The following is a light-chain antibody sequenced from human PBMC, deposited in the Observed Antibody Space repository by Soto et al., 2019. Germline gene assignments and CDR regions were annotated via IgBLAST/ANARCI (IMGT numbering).Light chain of an antibody. Sequence: EIVMTQSPATLSVSPGDRATLSCRASQSVSSIAWYQQKPGQPPRLLIYHTSNRATGIPARFSGSGSGTDFTLTISSLEPEDFAVYYCHQRQSWPRTFGQGTKVDIK. CDR2: HTS. V-gene: IGKV3-11*01. CDR1: QSVSS. J-gene: IGKJ1*01. CDR3: HQRQSWPRT.